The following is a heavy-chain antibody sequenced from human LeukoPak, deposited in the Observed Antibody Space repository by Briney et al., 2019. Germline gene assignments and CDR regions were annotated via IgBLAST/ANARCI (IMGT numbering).Heavy chain of an antibody. J-gene: IGHJ4*02. CDR3: ARYSSGWSLDY. CDR2: IWYDGSNK. Sequence: GGNLRRYGAVSGFTCNSYGMHWVPHAPGKGLEWVADIWYDGSNKYYADSVKGRFTISRDNFKNTLYLQMNSLRAEDTAVYYCARYSSGWSLDYWGQGTLVTVSS. CDR1: GFTCNSYG. V-gene: IGHV3-33*01. D-gene: IGHD6-19*01.